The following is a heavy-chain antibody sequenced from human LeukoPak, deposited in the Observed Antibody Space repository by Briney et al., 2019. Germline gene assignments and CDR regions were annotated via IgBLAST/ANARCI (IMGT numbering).Heavy chain of an antibody. CDR1: GFSFSSYG. D-gene: IGHD3-22*01. Sequence: PGGSLRLSCAASGFSFSSYGMHWVRQAPGKGLEWVAGTSSDGSITYYADSVKGRFTISRDNSKNTLYLQMNSLRAEDTAIYYCAKDISRISMIVVAPGRGIDYWGQGTLVTVSS. J-gene: IGHJ4*02. CDR2: TSSDGSIT. V-gene: IGHV3-30*18. CDR3: AKDISRISMIVVAPGRGIDY.